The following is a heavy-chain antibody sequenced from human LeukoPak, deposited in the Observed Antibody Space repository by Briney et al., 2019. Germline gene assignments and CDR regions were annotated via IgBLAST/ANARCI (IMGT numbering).Heavy chain of an antibody. Sequence: ASVKVSCKASGYTFPGYYMHWVRQSPGQGLEWLGWINPNSGGTNYAQKFQGRVTMTRDTSISTAYTELSRLRSDDTAVYYCARVGDIVVVPADNWFDPWGQGTLVTVSS. D-gene: IGHD2-2*01. CDR1: GYTFPGYY. J-gene: IGHJ5*02. CDR3: ARVGDIVVVPADNWFDP. V-gene: IGHV1-2*02. CDR2: INPNSGGT.